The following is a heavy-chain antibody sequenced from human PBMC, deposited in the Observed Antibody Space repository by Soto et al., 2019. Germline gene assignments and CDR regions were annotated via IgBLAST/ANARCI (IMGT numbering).Heavy chain of an antibody. V-gene: IGHV3-23*01. CDR2: ISGSGGST. CDR1: GFTFSSYG. Sequence: GGSLRLSCAASGFTFSSYGMSWVRQAPGKGLEWVSAISGSGGSTYYADSVKGRFTISRDNSKNTLYLQMNSLRAEDTAVYYCAKSYDSSGYYPRLSHFDYWGQGTLVTVSS. D-gene: IGHD3-22*01. CDR3: AKSYDSSGYYPRLSHFDY. J-gene: IGHJ4*02.